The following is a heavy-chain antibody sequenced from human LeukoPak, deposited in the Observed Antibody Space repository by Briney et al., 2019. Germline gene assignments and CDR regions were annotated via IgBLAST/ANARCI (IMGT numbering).Heavy chain of an antibody. J-gene: IGHJ3*02. D-gene: IGHD1-26*01. CDR3: AKPRGVGADLGDDAFDI. V-gene: IGHV3-48*04. Sequence: PGGSLRLSCAASEFTFSSSSMNWVRQAPGKGLEWISYIGSNSSTIYYADSVKGRFTISRDNAKNSLYLQMNSLRAEDTAVYYCAKPRGVGADLGDDAFDIWGQGTMVTVSS. CDR1: EFTFSSSS. CDR2: IGSNSSTI.